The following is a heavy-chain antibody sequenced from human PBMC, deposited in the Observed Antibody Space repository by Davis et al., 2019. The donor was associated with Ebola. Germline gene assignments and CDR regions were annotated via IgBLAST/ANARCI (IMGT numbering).Heavy chain of an antibody. D-gene: IGHD2-2*01. J-gene: IGHJ4*02. CDR2: VSGSGGST. Sequence: PGGSLRLSCAASGFPFSSFAMSWVRQAPGKGLEWVSAVSGSGGSTFYADSVKGRFTISRDNSKNTLYLQMNSLRAEDTAVYYCARAPRMRSYCSSTSCQAGFGYWGQGTLVTVSS. V-gene: IGHV3-23*01. CDR1: GFPFSSFA. CDR3: ARAPRMRSYCSSTSCQAGFGY.